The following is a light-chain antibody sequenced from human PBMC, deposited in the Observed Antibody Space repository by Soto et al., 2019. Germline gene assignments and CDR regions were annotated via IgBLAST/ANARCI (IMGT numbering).Light chain of an antibody. CDR2: DAS. CDR1: QSVSSN. V-gene: IGKV3-15*01. CDR3: QQYDNWPPVWT. J-gene: IGKJ1*01. Sequence: EIVMTQSPATLSVSPGERATLSCRASQSVSSNLAWYQQKPGQAPRLLIYDASIRATGIPARFSGSGSGTEFTLTISSLQSEDSAVYYCQQYDNWPPVWTFGQGTKVDIK.